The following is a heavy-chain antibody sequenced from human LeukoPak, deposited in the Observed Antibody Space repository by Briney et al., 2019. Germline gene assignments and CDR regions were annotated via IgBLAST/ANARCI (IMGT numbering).Heavy chain of an antibody. CDR3: ARVVGYNWNYGPFDY. CDR2: IIPIFGTA. Sequence: GASVKVSCKASGGTFSSYATSWVRQAPGQGLEWMGGIIPIFGTANYAQKFQGRVTITADESTSTAYMELSSLRSEDTAVYYCARVVGYNWNYGPFDYWGQGTLVTVSS. V-gene: IGHV1-69*13. CDR1: GGTFSSYA. J-gene: IGHJ4*02. D-gene: IGHD1-7*01.